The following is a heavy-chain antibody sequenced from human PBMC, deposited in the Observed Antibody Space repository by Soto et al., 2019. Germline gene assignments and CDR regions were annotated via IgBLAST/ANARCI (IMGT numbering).Heavy chain of an antibody. J-gene: IGHJ5*02. CDR2: IYYSGST. V-gene: IGHV4-59*01. D-gene: IGHD3-3*01. CDR1: GGSISSYY. Sequence: PSETLSLTCTVSGGSISSYYWSWIRQPPGKGLEWIGYIYYSGSTNYNPSLKSRVTISVDTSKNQFSLKLSSVTAADTAVYYCARAYYDFWSGYYVSVWFDHWGQGTLVTVSS. CDR3: ARAYYDFWSGYYVSVWFDH.